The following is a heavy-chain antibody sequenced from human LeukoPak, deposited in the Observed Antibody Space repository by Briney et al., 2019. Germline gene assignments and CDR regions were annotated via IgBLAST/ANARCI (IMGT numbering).Heavy chain of an antibody. V-gene: IGHV3-23*01. CDR3: AKDIKTVTKDILTGLDY. D-gene: IGHD3-9*01. Sequence: PGGSLRLSCAASGLTFSNNAMNWVRQAPGKGLEWVSVITGDGGTTDYADSVKGRFTISRDNAKNSLYLQMNSLRAEDTALYYCAKDIKTVTKDILTGLDYWAREPWSPSPQ. CDR2: ITGDGGTT. J-gene: IGHJ4*02. CDR1: GLTFSNNA.